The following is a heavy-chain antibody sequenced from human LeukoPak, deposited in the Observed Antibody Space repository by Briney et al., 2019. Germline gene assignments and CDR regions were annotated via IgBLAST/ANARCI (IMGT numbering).Heavy chain of an antibody. V-gene: IGHV4-4*02. CDR2: MNLSGTT. CDR1: GDSINSLDL. CDR3: AGLVGRYSSGLYYYYFDY. J-gene: IGHJ4*02. Sequence: SGTLSLTCTVSGDSINSLDLWSWVRQPPGKGLEWIGEMNLSGTTHSNPSVKSRVTISIDKSKNQFFLNLSSVTAADTAVYYCAGLVGRYSSGLYYYYFDYWGQGTLVTVSS. D-gene: IGHD3-22*01.